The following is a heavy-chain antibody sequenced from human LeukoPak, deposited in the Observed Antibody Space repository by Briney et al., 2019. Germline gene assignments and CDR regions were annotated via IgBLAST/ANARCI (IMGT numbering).Heavy chain of an antibody. V-gene: IGHV4-4*02. J-gene: IGHJ3*02. Sequence: SETLSLTCAVSGGSISSTSWWSWVRQPPGKGLEWIGEIYHTGITNYNPSLKNRVTISVDKSKNQFSLKLTSVTAADTAIYYCARGFSAFDIWGQGTMVTVSS. CDR1: GGSISSTSW. D-gene: IGHD3-3*01. CDR3: ARGFSAFDI. CDR2: IYHTGIT.